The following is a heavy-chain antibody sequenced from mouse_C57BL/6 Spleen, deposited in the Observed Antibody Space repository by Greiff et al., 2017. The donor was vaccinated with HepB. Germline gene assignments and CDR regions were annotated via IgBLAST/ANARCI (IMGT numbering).Heavy chain of an antibody. J-gene: IGHJ3*01. CDR1: GYSITSGYY. CDR2: ISYDGSN. Sequence: DVKLQESGPGLVKPSQSLSLTCSVTGYSITSGYYWNWIRQFPGNKLEWMGYISYDGSNNYNPSLKNRISITRDTSKNQFFLKLNSVTNEDTATYYCARCYYGSSYGFAYWGQGTLVTVSA. V-gene: IGHV3-6*01. D-gene: IGHD1-1*01. CDR3: ARCYYGSSYGFAY.